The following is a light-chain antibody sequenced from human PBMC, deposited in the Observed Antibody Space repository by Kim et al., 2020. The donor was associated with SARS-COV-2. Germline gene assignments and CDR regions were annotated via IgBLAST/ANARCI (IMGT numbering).Light chain of an antibody. CDR1: SRGIKR. J-gene: IGLJ3*02. Sequence: APGKTAEIPWGESSRGIKRLQWYQQRPPQAPVLVMSYDSDRPSGIPERFSGSNSGNTATLTISSVEAGDEADYYCQVWDTTSDQVAFGGGTQLTVL. V-gene: IGLV3-21*01. CDR3: QVWDTTSDQVA. CDR2: YDS.